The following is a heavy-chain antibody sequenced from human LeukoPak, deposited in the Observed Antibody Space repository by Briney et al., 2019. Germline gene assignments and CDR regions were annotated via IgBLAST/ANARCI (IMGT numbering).Heavy chain of an antibody. D-gene: IGHD1-26*01. J-gene: IGHJ4*02. Sequence: SVKVSCKVSGYTLTQLSMHWVGQAPGKGLEWMGGFDPEDGETIYAQKFQGRVTITEDTSTDTAYMELSSLRSEDTAVYYCAVVVGATTAFDYWGQGTLVTVSS. CDR2: FDPEDGET. CDR1: GYTLTQLS. V-gene: IGHV1-24*01. CDR3: AVVVGATTAFDY.